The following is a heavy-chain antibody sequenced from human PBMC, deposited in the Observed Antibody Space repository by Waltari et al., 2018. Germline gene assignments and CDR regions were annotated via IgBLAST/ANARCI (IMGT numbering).Heavy chain of an antibody. CDR3: VGWNDPINS. J-gene: IGHJ4*02. D-gene: IGHD1-1*01. V-gene: IGHV3-7*01. CDR2: IGPDGSDK. Sequence: EAQLVQSGGGLVQPGGPLTLSGAASGFPIGRFWMTWIRQAPGQGRQWVAHIGPDGSDKYYVDSVKGRFTISRDNAENSLLLQMSSLRVEDTALYYCVGWNDPINSWGQGTLVAVSS. CDR1: GFPIGRFW.